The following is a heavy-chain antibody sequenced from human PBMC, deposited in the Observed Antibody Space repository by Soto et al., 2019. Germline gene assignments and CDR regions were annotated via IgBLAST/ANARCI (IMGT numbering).Heavy chain of an antibody. J-gene: IGHJ4*02. CDR1: GFTFGDYA. Sequence: GGSLRLSCAASGFTFGDYALSWVRQGPGKWLELVGFIRSKRYGGTPEYAASVKGRFSISRDDSGNIAYLQMNSLRTEDTAVYFCTRLPRHPRPAFDYWGQGTQVTVSS. V-gene: IGHV3-49*04. D-gene: IGHD2-2*01. CDR3: TRLPRHPRPAFDY. CDR2: IRSKRYGGTP.